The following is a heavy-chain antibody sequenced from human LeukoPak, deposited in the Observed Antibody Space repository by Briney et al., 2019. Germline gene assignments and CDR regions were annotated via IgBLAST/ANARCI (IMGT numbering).Heavy chain of an antibody. CDR1: GFTFSSYG. CDR3: AKDNIRIVVAGTIDY. D-gene: IGHD6-19*01. J-gene: IGHJ4*02. CDR2: ISWNSGSI. Sequence: TGGSLRLSCAASGFTFSSYGMHWVRQAPGKGLEWVSGISWNSGSIGYADSVKGRFTISRDNAKNSLYLQMNSLRSEDTALYYCAKDNIRIVVAGTIDYWGQGTLVTVSS. V-gene: IGHV3-9*01.